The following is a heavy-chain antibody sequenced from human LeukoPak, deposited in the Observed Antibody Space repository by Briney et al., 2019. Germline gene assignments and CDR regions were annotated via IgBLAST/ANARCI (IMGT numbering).Heavy chain of an antibody. Sequence: GGSLRLSCAASGFTFSRYWMGWVRQAQGKGLEWLANIKEDGSEQYYVDSVKGRFTISRDNAKNSLYLQMNSLRVEDTAVYYCARDRLEAVTDDDYFDYWGQGTLVTVSS. D-gene: IGHD2-21*02. CDR2: IKEDGSEQ. J-gene: IGHJ4*02. CDR3: ARDRLEAVTDDDYFDY. CDR1: GFTFSRYW. V-gene: IGHV3-7*01.